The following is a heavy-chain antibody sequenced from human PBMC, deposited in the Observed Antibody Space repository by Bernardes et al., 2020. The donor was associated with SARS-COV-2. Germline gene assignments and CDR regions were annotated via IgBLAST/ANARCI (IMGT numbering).Heavy chain of an antibody. CDR1: GYTFTGYY. CDR2: INPNSGGT. CDR3: ARGPVGTPDF. V-gene: IGHV1-2*02. D-gene: IGHD1-26*01. J-gene: IGHJ4*02. Sequence: ASVKVSCMASGYTFTGYYMHWVRQAPGQGLEWMGWINPNSGGTNYAQKFQGRVTMTRDTSITTAYMELSGLKSDDTAVYYCARGPVGTPDFWGQGTLVTVSS.